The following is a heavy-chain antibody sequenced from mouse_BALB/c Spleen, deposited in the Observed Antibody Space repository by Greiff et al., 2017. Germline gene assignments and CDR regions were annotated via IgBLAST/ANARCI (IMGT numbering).Heavy chain of an antibody. CDR2: IDPANGNT. J-gene: IGHJ2*01. D-gene: IGHD1-1*01. CDR1: GFNIKDTY. Sequence: EVKLMESGAELVKPGASVKLSCTASGFNIKDTYMHWVKQRPEQGLEWIGRIDPANGNTKYDPKFQGKATITADTSSNTAYLQLSSLTSEDTAVYYCALITTVVATPFDYWGQGTTLTVSS. V-gene: IGHV14-3*02. CDR3: ALITTVVATPFDY.